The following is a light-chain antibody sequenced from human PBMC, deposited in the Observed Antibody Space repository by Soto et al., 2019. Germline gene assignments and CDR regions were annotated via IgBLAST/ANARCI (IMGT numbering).Light chain of an antibody. CDR2: EVS. CDR3: CSYAGSSTLL. J-gene: IGLJ2*01. Sequence: QYALTQPASVSGSPGQSITISCTGTSSDVGSYNLVSWYQQHPGNAPKLMLYEVSKRPSGVSNRFSGSKSGNTASLTISGLQAEDEADYYCCSYAGSSTLLFGGGTKLTVL. CDR1: SSDVGSYNL. V-gene: IGLV2-23*02.